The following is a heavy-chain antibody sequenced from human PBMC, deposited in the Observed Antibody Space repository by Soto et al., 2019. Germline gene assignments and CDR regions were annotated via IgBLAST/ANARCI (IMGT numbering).Heavy chain of an antibody. V-gene: IGHV4-34*01. CDR1: GGSFMGYY. J-gene: IGHJ6*02. CDR3: ARVSGIYYYGMDV. Sequence: PSETLSLTCAVYGGSFMGYYWNWFRQPPGKGLEWIGEINHRGSTNYNPSLKSRVTISVDTSKNQFSLKLSSVTAADTAVYYCARVSGIYYYGMDVWGQGTTVTVS. CDR2: INHRGST. D-gene: IGHD3-10*01.